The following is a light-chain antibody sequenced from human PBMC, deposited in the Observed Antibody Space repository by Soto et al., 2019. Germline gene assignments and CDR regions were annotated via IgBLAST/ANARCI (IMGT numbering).Light chain of an antibody. J-gene: IGKJ1*01. Sequence: DIQMTQSPSTLSASVGDRVTITCRASQTLSSWLAWYQQKPGKAPKLLIYKASTLKSGVPSRFSGSGSGTEFTLTISSLQPDDFATYYCQHYNSYSAAFGQGTKVDIK. CDR2: KAS. CDR1: QTLSSW. V-gene: IGKV1-5*03. CDR3: QHYNSYSAA.